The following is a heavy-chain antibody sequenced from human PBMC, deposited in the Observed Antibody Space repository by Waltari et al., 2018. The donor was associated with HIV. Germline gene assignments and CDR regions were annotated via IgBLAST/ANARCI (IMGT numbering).Heavy chain of an antibody. V-gene: IGHV3-30*03. CDR2: ISDDGMNK. Sequence: QVQLVESGGGVVQPGDVLRLSCAASGPDFGSDGMHWVRQAPGKGLEWRAAISDDGMNKDYGDSLRGRLTISRDNSKKTLYLQMNTLRPEDTAIYFCARDSSQVHWFGESLALWGQGTLVIVSS. J-gene: IGHJ4*02. CDR1: GPDFGSDG. D-gene: IGHD3-10*01. CDR3: ARDSSQVHWFGESLAL.